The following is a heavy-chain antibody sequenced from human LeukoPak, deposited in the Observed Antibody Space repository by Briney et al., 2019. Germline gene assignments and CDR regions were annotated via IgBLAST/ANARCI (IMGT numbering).Heavy chain of an antibody. CDR2: IYHSGST. V-gene: IGHV4-4*02. CDR3: ARGRLELRARNYYYYYMDV. D-gene: IGHD1-7*01. Sequence: PSEALSLTCAVSGGSISSSNWWSWVRQPPGKGLEWIGEIYHSGSTNYNPSLKSRVTISVDKSKNQFSLKLSSVTAADTAVYYCARGRLELRARNYYYYYMDVWGKGTTVTVSS. CDR1: GGSISSSNW. J-gene: IGHJ6*03.